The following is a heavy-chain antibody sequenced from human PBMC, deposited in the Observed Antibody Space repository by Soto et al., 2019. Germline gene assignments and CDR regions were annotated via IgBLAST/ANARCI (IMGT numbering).Heavy chain of an antibody. CDR2: IIPIFGTA. Sequence: QVQLVQSGAEVKKPGSSVKVSCKASGGTFSSYAISGVRQAPGQGLEWMGGIIPIFGTANYAQKCQGRVTITADESTSTAYMELSSLRSEDTAVYYCARRGAYSGELDYWGQGTLVTVSS. D-gene: IGHD5-12*01. CDR1: GGTFSSYA. CDR3: ARRGAYSGELDY. J-gene: IGHJ4*02. V-gene: IGHV1-69*01.